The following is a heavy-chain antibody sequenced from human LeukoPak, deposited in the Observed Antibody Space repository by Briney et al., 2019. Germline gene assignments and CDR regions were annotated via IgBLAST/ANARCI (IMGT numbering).Heavy chain of an antibody. Sequence: PSETLSLTCAVYGGSLSDYFWSWIRQPPGKGLEWIGEINQSGSTNYNPSLKSRVTISLDTSKNHFSLSLSSVTAADTAVYFCARDSSSWNNFDYWGQGTLATVSS. V-gene: IGHV4-34*01. J-gene: IGHJ4*02. D-gene: IGHD6-13*01. CDR1: GGSLSDYF. CDR2: INQSGST. CDR3: ARDSSSWNNFDY.